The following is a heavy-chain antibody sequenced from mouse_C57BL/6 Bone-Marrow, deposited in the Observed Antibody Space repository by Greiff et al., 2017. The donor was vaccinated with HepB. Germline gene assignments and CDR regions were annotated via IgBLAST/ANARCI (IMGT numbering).Heavy chain of an antibody. J-gene: IGHJ4*01. CDR2: ITHSGET. Sequence: VQLQQSGPGLVKPSQSLFLTCSITGFPITSGYYWIWIRQSPGKPLEWMGYITHSGETFYNPSLQSPISITRETLKNQFFLQLNSVTTEDTAMYYCAGDRSDYYYYAMDYWGQGTSVTVSS. D-gene: IGHD1-1*01. CDR1: GFPITSGYY. CDR3: AGDRSDYYYYAMDY. V-gene: IGHV12-3*01.